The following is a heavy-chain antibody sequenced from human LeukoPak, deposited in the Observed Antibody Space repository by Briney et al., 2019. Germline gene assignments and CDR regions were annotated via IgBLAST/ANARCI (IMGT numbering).Heavy chain of an antibody. CDR3: AKSLGSGYYYDSSGYYSDY. D-gene: IGHD3-22*01. V-gene: IGHV3-23*01. J-gene: IGHJ4*02. CDR2: ISGSGGST. CDR1: GFTFSSYS. Sequence: GGTLRLSCAASGFTFSSYSMSWVRQAPGKGLEWVSAISGSGGSTYYADSVKGRFTISRDNSKNTLYLQMNSLRAEDTAVYYCAKSLGSGYYYDSSGYYSDYWGQGTLVTVSS.